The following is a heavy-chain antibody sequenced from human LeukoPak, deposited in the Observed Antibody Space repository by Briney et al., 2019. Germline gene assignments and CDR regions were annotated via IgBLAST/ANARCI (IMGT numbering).Heavy chain of an antibody. Sequence: PGGSLRLSCAASGFTFTYYSMNWVRQAPGKGLEWVSSISSSGNYIFYADSVKGRFTISRDNAKNSLYLQMNSLRAEDTAVYYCTRVDDFWSGYYNYWGQGTLVTVSS. CDR2: ISSSGNYI. CDR1: GFTFTYYS. J-gene: IGHJ4*02. D-gene: IGHD3-3*01. V-gene: IGHV3-21*01. CDR3: TRVDDFWSGYYNY.